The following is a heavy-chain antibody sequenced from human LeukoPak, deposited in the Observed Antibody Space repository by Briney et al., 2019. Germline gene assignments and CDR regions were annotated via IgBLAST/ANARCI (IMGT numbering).Heavy chain of an antibody. CDR3: ARESWDIEGYNWFDP. D-gene: IGHD2-15*01. Sequence: PSETLSLTCTVSGGSISSSSYYWGWIRQPPGKGLEWIGSIYYSGSTYYNPSLKSRVTISVDTSKNHFSLKLSSVTAADTAVYYCARESWDIEGYNWFDPWGQGTLVTVSS. CDR2: IYYSGST. CDR1: GGSISSSSYY. J-gene: IGHJ5*02. V-gene: IGHV4-39*02.